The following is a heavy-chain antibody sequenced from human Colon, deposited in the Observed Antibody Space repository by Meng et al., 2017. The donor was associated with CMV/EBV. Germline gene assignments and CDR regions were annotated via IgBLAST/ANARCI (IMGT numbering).Heavy chain of an antibody. D-gene: IGHD1-26*01. Sequence: VPVAPSGAEWKQPGARVKVPCKASGYTFTIYGISWVRQAPGQGLEWMGWISAYTGDTYYAQKFQGRVTMTTDTSTSTAYMKLRSLRSDDTAVYYCVRESQSGSYIYHQHWDQGTLVTVSS. V-gene: IGHV1-18*01. CDR3: VRESQSGSYIYHQH. J-gene: IGHJ1*01. CDR1: GYTFTIYG. CDR2: ISAYTGDT.